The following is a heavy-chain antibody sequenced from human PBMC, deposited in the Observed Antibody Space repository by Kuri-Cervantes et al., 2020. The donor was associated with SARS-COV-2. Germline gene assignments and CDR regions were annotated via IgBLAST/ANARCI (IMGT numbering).Heavy chain of an antibody. Sequence: GGSLRPSCAASGFTFSGHWIHWVRQAPGKGLVWVSRINPDGSYTNNADSVKGRFTLSRDNAKNMLFLQMNSLRAEDTAVYYCVIDGDHWNFDYWGQGTLVTVSS. CDR2: INPDGSYT. J-gene: IGHJ4*02. V-gene: IGHV3-74*01. D-gene: IGHD1-1*01. CDR3: VIDGDHWNFDY. CDR1: GFTFSGHW.